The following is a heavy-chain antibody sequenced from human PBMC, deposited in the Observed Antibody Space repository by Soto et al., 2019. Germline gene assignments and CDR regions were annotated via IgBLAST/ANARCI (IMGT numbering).Heavy chain of an antibody. CDR3: ARDLGGGSSGWYHYFDY. J-gene: IGHJ4*02. Sequence: SVKVSCKASGGTFRTAAISWVRQAPGQGLEWMGGIMPVFRTPDYAQKFQGRVTITADESTNTAYMELRSLRSDDTAVYYCARDLGGGSSGWYHYFDYWGQGTLVTVSS. V-gene: IGHV1-69*13. CDR1: GGTFRTAA. D-gene: IGHD6-19*01. CDR2: IMPVFRTP.